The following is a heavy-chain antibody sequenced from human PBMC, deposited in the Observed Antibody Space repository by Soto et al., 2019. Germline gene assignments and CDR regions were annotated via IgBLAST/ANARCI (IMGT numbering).Heavy chain of an antibody. CDR3: AKATRLRFLEWLLLWVPYFDY. CDR1: GFTFSSYA. CDR2: ISGSGGST. Sequence: GGSLRLSCAASGFTFSSYAMSWVRQAPGKGLEWVSAISGSGGSTYYADSVKGRFTISRDNSKNTLYLQMNSLRAEDTAVYYCAKATRLRFLEWLLLWVPYFDYWGQGTLVTVSS. V-gene: IGHV3-23*01. D-gene: IGHD3-3*01. J-gene: IGHJ4*02.